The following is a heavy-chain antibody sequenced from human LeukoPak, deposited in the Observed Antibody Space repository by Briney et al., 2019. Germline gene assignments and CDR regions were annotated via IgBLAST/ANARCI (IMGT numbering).Heavy chain of an antibody. CDR3: ARDWGSHPSHFDY. V-gene: IGHV3-9*01. CDR2: ISWNSGSI. CDR1: GFTFDDYA. D-gene: IGHD3-16*02. Sequence: GGSQRLSCAASGFTFDDYAMHWVRQAPGKGLEWVSGISWNSGSIGYADSVKGRFTISRDNAKNSLYLQMNSLRAEDTALYYCARDWGSHPSHFDYWGQGTLVTVSS. J-gene: IGHJ4*02.